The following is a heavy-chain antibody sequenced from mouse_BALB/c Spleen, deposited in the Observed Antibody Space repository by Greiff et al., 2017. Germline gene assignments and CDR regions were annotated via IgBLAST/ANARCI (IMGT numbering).Heavy chain of an antibody. CDR3: ATIYYDYDGAGAWFAY. CDR1: GYSITSDYA. CDR2: ISYSGST. D-gene: IGHD2-4*01. J-gene: IGHJ3*01. V-gene: IGHV3-2*02. Sequence: EVKLVESGPGLVKPSQSLSLTCTVTGYSITSDYAWIWIRQFPGNQLEWMGYISYSGSTSYNPSLKSRISITRDTSKNQFFLQLNSVTTEDTATYYCATIYYDYDGAGAWFAYWGQGTLVTVSA.